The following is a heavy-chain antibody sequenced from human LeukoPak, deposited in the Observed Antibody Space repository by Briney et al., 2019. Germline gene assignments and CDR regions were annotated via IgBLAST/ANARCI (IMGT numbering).Heavy chain of an antibody. CDR1: GFTFDDYA. CDR3: AKGGMGCSGGSCYRPHFDY. D-gene: IGHD2-15*01. Sequence: PGRSLRLSCAASGFTFDDYAMHWVRQAPGKGLEWVSGISWNSGSIGYADSVKGRFTISRDNAKNSLYPQMNSLRAEDTALYYCAKGGMGCSGGSCYRPHFDYWGQGTLVTVSS. J-gene: IGHJ4*02. CDR2: ISWNSGSI. V-gene: IGHV3-9*01.